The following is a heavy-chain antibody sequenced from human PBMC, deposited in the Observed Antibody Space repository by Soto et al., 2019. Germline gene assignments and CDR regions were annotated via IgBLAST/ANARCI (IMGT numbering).Heavy chain of an antibody. CDR3: AKDLYGSETYTYYCGMDV. V-gene: IGHV3-30*18. CDR2: ISYDGSNR. D-gene: IGHD3-10*01. Sequence: SLRLSCAAYGFTFSTFGIHWVRQPPRKGLEWVAVISYDGSNRFYADSVKGRFTISRDNSKNTLYLQMNSLRPEDTAVYYCAKDLYGSETYTYYCGMDVWGQGTTVTVSS. CDR1: GFTFSTFG. J-gene: IGHJ6*02.